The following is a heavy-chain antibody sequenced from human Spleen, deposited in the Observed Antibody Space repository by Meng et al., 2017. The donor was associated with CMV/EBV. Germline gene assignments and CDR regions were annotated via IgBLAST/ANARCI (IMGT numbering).Heavy chain of an antibody. J-gene: IGHJ4*02. V-gene: IGHV3-7*01. CDR3: ARDELPGYCSSTSCPLFDY. Sequence: GESLKISCAASEFTFSTYWMSWVRQAPGKGLEWVANIKQDGSEKYYVDSVKGRFTISRDNAKNSLYLQMNSLRAEDTAVYYCARDELPGYCSSTSCPLFDYWGQGTLVTVSS. D-gene: IGHD2-2*01. CDR1: EFTFSTYW. CDR2: IKQDGSEK.